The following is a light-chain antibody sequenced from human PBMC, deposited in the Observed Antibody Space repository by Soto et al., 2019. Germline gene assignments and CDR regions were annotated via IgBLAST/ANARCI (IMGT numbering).Light chain of an antibody. Sequence: QSALTQPASVSGSPGQSITISCTGTSSDVGGYNYVSWYQQHPGKAPKLMIYEVSNRPSGVSNRFSGSKSGNTASLTISGXXXXXXXDYYCSSYTISSTLRVFGGGTKLTV. CDR1: SSDVGGYNY. CDR2: EVS. V-gene: IGLV2-14*01. J-gene: IGLJ2*01. CDR3: SSYTISSTLRV.